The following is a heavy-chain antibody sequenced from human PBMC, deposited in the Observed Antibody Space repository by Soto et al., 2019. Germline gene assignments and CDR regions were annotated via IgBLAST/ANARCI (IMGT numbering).Heavy chain of an antibody. D-gene: IGHD3-16*01. CDR1: GFSLTTRGVG. J-gene: IGHJ5*02. V-gene: IGHV2-5*02. CDR2: IYWDDDK. Sequence: QITLKESGPTLVKPTQTLTLTCTFSGFSLTTRGVGVGWIRQPPGKALECLALIYWDDDKRYSPSLQSRLSITKDTSTNHVVLTMTNVDPVDTATYYCAHIPNYYQYDWFDPWGQGTLVSVSS. CDR3: AHIPNYYQYDWFDP.